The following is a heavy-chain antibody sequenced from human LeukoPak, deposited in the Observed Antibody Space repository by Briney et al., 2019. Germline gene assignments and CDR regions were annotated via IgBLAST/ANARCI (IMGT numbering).Heavy chain of an antibody. CDR1: GGSISSYY. CDR3: ARGARGYSYG. J-gene: IGHJ4*02. D-gene: IGHD5-18*01. CDR2: IYHSGST. V-gene: IGHV4-59*01. Sequence: SETLSLTCTVSGGSISSYYWSWIRQPPGKGLEWIGYIYHSGSTNYNPSLKSRVTISVDTSKNQFSLELSSVTAADTAVYYCARGARGYSYGWGQGTLVTVSS.